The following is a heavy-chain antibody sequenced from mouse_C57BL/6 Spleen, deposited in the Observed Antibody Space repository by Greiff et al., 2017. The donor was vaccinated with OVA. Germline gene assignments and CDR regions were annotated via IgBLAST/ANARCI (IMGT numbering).Heavy chain of an antibody. J-gene: IGHJ3*01. D-gene: IGHD2-1*01. CDR1: GFSFTSYG. Sequence: QVQLQQSGPGLVQPSQCLSITCTVSGFSFTSYGVHWVRQSPGKGLEWLGVIWRGGNTDYNAAVMSRLSITKYNSKGQVFIKMNSLQAADTAIYYCAKEDGNFLEDWGQGTLVTVSA. V-gene: IGHV2-5*01. CDR3: AKEDGNFLED. CDR2: IWRGGNT.